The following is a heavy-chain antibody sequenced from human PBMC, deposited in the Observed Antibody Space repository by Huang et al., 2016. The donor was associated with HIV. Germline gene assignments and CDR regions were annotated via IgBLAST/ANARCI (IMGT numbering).Heavy chain of an antibody. J-gene: IGHJ4*02. D-gene: IGHD6-13*01. Sequence: QVQLVESGGGVVQPGRSLRISCAASGFTFSSYGMHWVRQAQGKGLVVVAVISYDAKTKYYADSGKGRFSISRDNSKTTVYLQLNSLRLEDTAVYYCAKGGSAAAVLDFWGQGTLVTVSS. V-gene: IGHV3-30*18. CDR2: ISYDAKTK. CDR1: GFTFSSYG. CDR3: AKGGSAAAVLDF.